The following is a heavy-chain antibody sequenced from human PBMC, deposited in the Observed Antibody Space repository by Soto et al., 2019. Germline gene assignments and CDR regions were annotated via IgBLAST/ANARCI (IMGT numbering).Heavy chain of an antibody. D-gene: IGHD3-22*01. Sequence: PSETLSLTCTVSGGSISSYYWSWIRQPPGKGLEWIGYIYYSGSTNYNPSLKSRVTISVDTSKNQFSLKLSSVTAADTAVYYCAREGSSGYYRTGGFDYWGQGTLVTVSS. CDR3: AREGSSGYYRTGGFDY. CDR2: IYYSGST. V-gene: IGHV4-59*01. J-gene: IGHJ4*02. CDR1: GGSISSYY.